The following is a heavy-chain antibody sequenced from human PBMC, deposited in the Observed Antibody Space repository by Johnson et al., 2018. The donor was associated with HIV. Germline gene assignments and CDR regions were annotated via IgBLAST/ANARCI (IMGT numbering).Heavy chain of an antibody. CDR2: IRFDGSNK. CDR3: ARDLPGIYDAFDL. CDR1: GFTFSSYA. Sequence: QVQLVESGGGVVQPGGSLRLSCAASGFTFSSYAMHWVRQAPGKGLEWVSFIRFDGSNKYYADSVKGRFTISRDNSKNTLYLQMNSLRAEDTAVYYCARDLPGIYDAFDLWGQGTKVTISS. J-gene: IGHJ3*01. D-gene: IGHD1-26*01. V-gene: IGHV3-30*02.